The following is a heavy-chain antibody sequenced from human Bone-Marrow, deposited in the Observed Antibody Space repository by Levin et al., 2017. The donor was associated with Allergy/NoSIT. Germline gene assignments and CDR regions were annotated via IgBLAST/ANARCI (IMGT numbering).Heavy chain of an antibody. CDR1: GGSISGGVYF. Sequence: SETLSLTCTVSGGSISGGVYFWSWIRQLPGKGLEWIGYVSYSGITFYNQSLKSRIAISADTSKNLFSLNLSSVTAADTAVYYCARGITVFGVVLAVNDAFDIWGQGTMVTVSS. J-gene: IGHJ3*02. CDR2: VSYSGIT. D-gene: IGHD3-3*01. V-gene: IGHV4-31*03. CDR3: ARGITVFGVVLAVNDAFDI.